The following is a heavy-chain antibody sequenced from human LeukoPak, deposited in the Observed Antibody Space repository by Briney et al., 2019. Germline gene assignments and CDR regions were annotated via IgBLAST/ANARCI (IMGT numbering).Heavy chain of an antibody. CDR1: GGSFSGYY. Sequence: SETLSLTCAVYGGSFSGYYWSWIRQPPGKGLEWIGEINHSGSTNYNPSLKSRVTTSVDTSKNQFSLKLSSVTAADTAVYYCAVLFYAVDYWGQGTLVTVSS. CDR3: AVLFYAVDY. CDR2: INHSGST. J-gene: IGHJ4*02. V-gene: IGHV4-34*01. D-gene: IGHD3-16*01.